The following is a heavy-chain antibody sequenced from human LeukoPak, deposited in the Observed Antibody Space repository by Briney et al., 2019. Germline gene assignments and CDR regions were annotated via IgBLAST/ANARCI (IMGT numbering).Heavy chain of an antibody. J-gene: IGHJ4*02. CDR2: ISYDGSNK. D-gene: IGHD2-2*01. Sequence: PGGSLRLSRAASGFTFSSYAMHWVRQAPGKGLEWVAIISYDGSNKYYADSVKGRFTISRDNSKNTLYLQMNSLRAEDTAVYYCARDRLIMGYCSSTSCAVSYFDYWGQGTLVTVSS. CDR1: GFTFSSYA. V-gene: IGHV3-30-3*01. CDR3: ARDRLIMGYCSSTSCAVSYFDY.